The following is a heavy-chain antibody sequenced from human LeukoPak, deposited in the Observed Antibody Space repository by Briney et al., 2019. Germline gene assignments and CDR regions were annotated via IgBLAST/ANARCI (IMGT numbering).Heavy chain of an antibody. Sequence: GGSLRLSCAASGFIVSSNYMSWVRQAPGKGLEWVSVIYSGGSTYYADSVKGRFTISRDNARSSLFLQMNSLRAEDTAVYYCARDVDYAFDSWGQGALVTVSS. J-gene: IGHJ4*02. V-gene: IGHV3-53*01. D-gene: IGHD4-17*01. CDR2: IYSGGST. CDR1: GFIVSSNY. CDR3: ARDVDYAFDS.